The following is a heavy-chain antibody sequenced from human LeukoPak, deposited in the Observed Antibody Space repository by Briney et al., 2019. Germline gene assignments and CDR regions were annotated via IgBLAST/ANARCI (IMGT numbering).Heavy chain of an antibody. Sequence: GGSLRLSCAASGFSFSSHSMSWVRQAPGKGLEWVTNIKQDGSEKYFVESVKGRFTIPRDNAKNSLYLQMNSLRAEDTAVYYCARWGLYSRSSYWYIDLWGRGTLVTVSS. CDR2: IKQDGSEK. V-gene: IGHV3-7*01. D-gene: IGHD6-6*01. CDR3: ARWGLYSRSSYWYIDL. CDR1: GFSFSSHS. J-gene: IGHJ2*01.